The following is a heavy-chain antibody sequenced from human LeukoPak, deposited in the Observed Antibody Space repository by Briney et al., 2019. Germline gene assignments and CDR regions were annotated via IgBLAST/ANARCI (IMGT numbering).Heavy chain of an antibody. CDR2: INPSGGST. Sequence: ASVKVSCKASGYTFTNYYMHWVRQAPGHGLEWMGIINPSGGSTSYAQKFQGRVTITADESTSTTYMELSSLRSEDTAVYYCARDRVVGLGFDNAFDIWGHGTMVTVSS. CDR1: GYTFTNYY. D-gene: IGHD2-15*01. V-gene: IGHV1-46*01. CDR3: ARDRVVGLGFDNAFDI. J-gene: IGHJ3*02.